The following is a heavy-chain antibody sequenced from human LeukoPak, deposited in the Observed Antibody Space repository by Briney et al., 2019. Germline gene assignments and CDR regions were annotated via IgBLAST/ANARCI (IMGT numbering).Heavy chain of an antibody. Sequence: ASVKVSCKVSGYTLTEFSMHWVRQAPGKGLEWMGGFDPEDGETIYAQKFQGRVTMTEDTSTDTAYMELSSLRSEDTAVYYCATSRWFGELFEGLAFDYWGQGTLVTVSS. V-gene: IGHV1-24*01. J-gene: IGHJ4*02. CDR3: ATSRWFGELFEGLAFDY. CDR2: FDPEDGET. D-gene: IGHD3-10*01. CDR1: GYTLTEFS.